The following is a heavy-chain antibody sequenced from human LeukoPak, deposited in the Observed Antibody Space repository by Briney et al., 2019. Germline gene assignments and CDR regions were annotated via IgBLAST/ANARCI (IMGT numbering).Heavy chain of an antibody. D-gene: IGHD1-1*01. CDR1: GYTLNTYG. J-gene: IGHJ6*03. Sequence: ASVKVSCKASGYTLNTYGISWVRQAPGQGLEWMGSISAYNGNTNYAQKLQGRVTLTTDTSTSTAYLELRSLRSDDTAVYYCARGGTPPHYYMDVWGKGTTVTVSS. V-gene: IGHV1-18*01. CDR2: ISAYNGNT. CDR3: ARGGTPPHYYMDV.